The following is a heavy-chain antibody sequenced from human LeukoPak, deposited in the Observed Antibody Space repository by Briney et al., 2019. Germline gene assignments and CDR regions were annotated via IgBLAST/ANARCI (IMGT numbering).Heavy chain of an antibody. D-gene: IGHD2-15*01. CDR2: IYYSGST. V-gene: IGHV4-59*01. CDR3: TRGPRYCSGGSCYLASVYYYYYMDV. J-gene: IGHJ6*03. CDR1: GGSISSYY. Sequence: PSVTLSLTCTVSGGSISSYYWSWIRQPPGKGLEWIGYIYYSGSTNYNPSLKSRVTISVETSKNQFYLKLSSVTAADTAVYYCTRGPRYCSGGSCYLASVYYYYYMDVWGKGTTVTVSS.